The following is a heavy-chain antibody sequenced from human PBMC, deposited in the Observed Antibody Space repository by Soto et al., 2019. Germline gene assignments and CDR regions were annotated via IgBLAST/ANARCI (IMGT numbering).Heavy chain of an antibody. J-gene: IGHJ4*02. CDR2: INSDGSST. Sequence: EVHLVESGGGLVQPGGPLRLSCAASGFTFSTYWMHWVRQAPGKGLVWVSRINSDGSSTSYAASVKGRFTISRDNAKNTLYLQMNSLRAEDTAVYYCTRVGYSSGYGFWGQGTLVTVSS. CDR1: GFTFSTYW. V-gene: IGHV3-74*01. D-gene: IGHD5-18*01. CDR3: TRVGYSSGYGF.